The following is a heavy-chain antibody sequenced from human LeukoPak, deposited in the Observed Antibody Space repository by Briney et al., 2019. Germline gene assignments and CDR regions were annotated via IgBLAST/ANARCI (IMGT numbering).Heavy chain of an antibody. J-gene: IGHJ4*02. CDR1: GFTFSSYS. V-gene: IGHV3-21*01. D-gene: IGHD2-15*01. CDR3: ARDRQGYYSRDY. Sequence: GGSLRLSCAASGFTFSSYSLNWVRQAPGKGLEWVSSISGSSGYIYYADSVKGRFAISRDNAKNSLYLQMNSLRAEDTAVYYCARDRQGYYSRDYWGQGTLVTVSS. CDR2: ISGSSGYI.